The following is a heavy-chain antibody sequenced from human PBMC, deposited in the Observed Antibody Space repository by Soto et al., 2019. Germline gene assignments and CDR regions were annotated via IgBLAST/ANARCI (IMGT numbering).Heavy chain of an antibody. Sequence: QVQLQESGPGLVKPSQTLSLTCTVSGGSISSGGYYWNWIRQHPGKGLEWIGYIYYSGRTYYNPSRESRVNISVVSSKNQFSLKLSSVTAADTAVYYCARSVFPWGQGTLVTVSS. CDR1: GGSISSGGYY. CDR2: IYYSGRT. J-gene: IGHJ5*02. V-gene: IGHV4-31*03. CDR3: ARSVFP.